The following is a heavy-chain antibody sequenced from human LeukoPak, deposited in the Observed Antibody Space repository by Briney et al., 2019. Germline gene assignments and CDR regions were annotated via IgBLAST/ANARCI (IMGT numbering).Heavy chain of an antibody. Sequence: SETLSLTCTASGGSISSYYWRWIRQSAGKGLEWIGRIYTSGSTNYNPSLKSRVTISVDKSKNQFSLKLSSVTAADTAVYYCARGLIAAAGISPFLDYWGQGTLVTVSS. J-gene: IGHJ4*02. V-gene: IGHV4-4*07. CDR1: GGSISSYY. CDR3: ARGLIAAAGISPFLDY. D-gene: IGHD6-13*01. CDR2: IYTSGST.